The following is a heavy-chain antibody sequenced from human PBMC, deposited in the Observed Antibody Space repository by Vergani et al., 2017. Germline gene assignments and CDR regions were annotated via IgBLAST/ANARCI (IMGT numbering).Heavy chain of an antibody. J-gene: IGHJ3*01. CDR3: ARDGGEYDKDALDV. CDR1: GGSFSTVGQS. V-gene: IGHV4-61*02. Sequence: QVQLQESGPGLVKPSQTLSLTCTVSGGSFSTVGQSWTWLRNSAGKGLEWIGRIYTSGANNYNPSLRSLAIMSVDASKKQFSLKWTSVTAADTAVYYWARDGGEYDKDALDVWGQGTKVTVTS. D-gene: IGHD2-21*01. CDR2: IYTSGAN.